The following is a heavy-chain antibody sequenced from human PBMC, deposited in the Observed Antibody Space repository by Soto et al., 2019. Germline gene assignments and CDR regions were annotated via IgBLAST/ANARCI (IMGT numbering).Heavy chain of an antibody. D-gene: IGHD3-10*01. J-gene: IGHJ6*02. CDR1: GFTFSSYR. CDR2: ISSSSSYI. CDR3: AREGSGSYYWYYGMDV. V-gene: IGHV3-21*01. Sequence: PGGSLRLSCAASGFTFSSYRMNWVRQAPGKGLEWVSSISSSSSYIYYADSVKGRFTISRDNAKNSLYLQMNSLRAEDTAVYYCAREGSGSYYWYYGMDVWGQGTTVTVS.